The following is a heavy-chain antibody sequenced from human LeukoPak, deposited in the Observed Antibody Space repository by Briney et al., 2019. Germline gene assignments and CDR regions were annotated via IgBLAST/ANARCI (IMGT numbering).Heavy chain of an antibody. CDR1: GGSFSGYY. D-gene: IGHD5-18*01. J-gene: IGHJ6*03. CDR3: ARAGRGYSYGFATTEYMDV. V-gene: IGHV4-34*01. Sequence: PSETLSLTCAVYGGSFSGYYWSWIRQPPGKGLEWIGEINHSGSTNYNPSLKSRVTISVDTSKNQFSLKLSSVTAADTAVYYCARAGRGYSYGFATTEYMDVWGKGTTVTISS. CDR2: INHSGST.